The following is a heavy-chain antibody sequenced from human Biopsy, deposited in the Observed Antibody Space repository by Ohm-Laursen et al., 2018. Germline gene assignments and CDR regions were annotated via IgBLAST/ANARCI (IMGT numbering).Heavy chain of an antibody. CDR1: RGSISGSY. J-gene: IGHJ6*02. Sequence: SETLSLTWSVSRGSISGSYWIWMRPSPGKGLDWIGYIYSSGTTDYNPSHKSRVIISVDTSKYQFSLRLNSVAEADTAVYYCARSTKSTAWPYYYDCGMDVWGQGTTVTVSS. CDR3: ARSTKSTAWPYYYDCGMDV. CDR2: IYSSGTT. D-gene: IGHD2-8*02. V-gene: IGHV4-59*01.